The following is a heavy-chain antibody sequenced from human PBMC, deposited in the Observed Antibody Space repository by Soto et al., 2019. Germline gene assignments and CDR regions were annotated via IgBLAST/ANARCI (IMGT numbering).Heavy chain of an antibody. J-gene: IGHJ6*02. Sequence: SVKVSCKASGGTFSSYAISWVRQAPGQGLEWMGGIIPIFGTANYAQKFQGRVTITADESTSTAYMELSSLRSEDTAVYYCARPFLGGPPYYYYGIAVGAQGTMVIV. CDR3: ARPFLGGPPYYYYGIAV. CDR2: IIPIFGTA. V-gene: IGHV1-69*13. CDR1: GGTFSSYA. D-gene: IGHD3-16*01.